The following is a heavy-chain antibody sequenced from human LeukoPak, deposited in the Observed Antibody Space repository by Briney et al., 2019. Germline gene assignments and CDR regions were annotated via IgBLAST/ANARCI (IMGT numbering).Heavy chain of an antibody. CDR1: GYTFTGYH. Sequence: ASVKVSCKTSGYTFTGYHMHWVRQAPGQGLEWMGRFNPNSGDINYAQKFQGRVTMTRDTSISTAYMELSRLTSDDTAMYYCARDYCSSTSCLFDYWGQGTLVTVSS. J-gene: IGHJ4*02. CDR3: ARDYCSSTSCLFDY. D-gene: IGHD2-2*01. CDR2: FNPNSGDI. V-gene: IGHV1-2*06.